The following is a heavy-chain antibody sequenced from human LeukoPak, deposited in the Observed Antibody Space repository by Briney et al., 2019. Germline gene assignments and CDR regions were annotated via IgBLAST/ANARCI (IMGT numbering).Heavy chain of an antibody. CDR1: GGSISGSSYY. D-gene: IGHD6-6*01. Sequence: PSETLSLTCTVSGGSISGSSYYWGWIRQPPGKGLEWIGNVYYIGTTSYNSSLQSRVTISVDTSKNQFSLEVTSVTAADTAVYYCARNTSSSPWFDPWGQGTLVTVSS. CDR2: VYYIGTT. V-gene: IGHV4-61*05. CDR3: ARNTSSSPWFDP. J-gene: IGHJ5*02.